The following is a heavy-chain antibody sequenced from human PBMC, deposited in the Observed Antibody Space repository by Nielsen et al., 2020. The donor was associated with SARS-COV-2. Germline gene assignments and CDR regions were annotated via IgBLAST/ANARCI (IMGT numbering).Heavy chain of an antibody. V-gene: IGHV3-23*01. J-gene: IGHJ5*02. CDR2: ISGSGGST. CDR3: AKFRREVPAASNWFDP. D-gene: IGHD2-2*01. CDR1: GFTFSSYA. Sequence: RGSLRLSCAASGFTFSSYAMSWVRQAPGKGLEWVSAISGSGGSTYYADTVKGRFTISRDNSKNTLYLQMNSLRAEDTAVYYCAKFRREVPAASNWFDPWGQGTLVTVSS.